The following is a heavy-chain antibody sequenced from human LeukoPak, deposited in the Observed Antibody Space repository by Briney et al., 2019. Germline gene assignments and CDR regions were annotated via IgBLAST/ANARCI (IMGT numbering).Heavy chain of an antibody. D-gene: IGHD1-26*01. V-gene: IGHV4-61*05. CDR2: IYTSGST. Sequence: SETLSLTCTVSGGSISISGYYWAWIRQPPGKGPEWIGRIYTSGSTNYNPSLKSRVTMSVDTSKNQFSLKLSSVTAADTAVYYCARERSGSYRGEAYFDYWGQGTLVTVSS. J-gene: IGHJ4*02. CDR1: GGSISISGYY. CDR3: ARERSGSYRGEAYFDY.